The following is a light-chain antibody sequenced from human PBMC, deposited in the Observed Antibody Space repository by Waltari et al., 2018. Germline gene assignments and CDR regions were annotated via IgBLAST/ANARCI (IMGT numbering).Light chain of an antibody. V-gene: IGKV3-20*01. Sequence: EIVLTQSPGTLSLSPGERATLSCRASQSVSSSYLAWYQQKPGQAPTVLIHGASNRATGIPDRFSGSGSGTDFTLTISSLEPEDFAVYYCQQYGSSPWTFGQGTKVEIK. CDR1: QSVSSSY. CDR2: GAS. J-gene: IGKJ1*01. CDR3: QQYGSSPWT.